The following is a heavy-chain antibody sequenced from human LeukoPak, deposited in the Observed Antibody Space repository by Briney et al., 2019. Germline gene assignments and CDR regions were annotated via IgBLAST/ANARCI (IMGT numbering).Heavy chain of an antibody. CDR1: GFTFSDYA. V-gene: IGHV3-30*02. CDR3: AKEAFVYSGYYPLDY. CDR2: IRYDGSNK. J-gene: IGHJ4*02. D-gene: IGHD3-22*01. Sequence: GGSLRLSCAASGFTFSDYATHWVRQAPGKGLEWLTFIRYDGSNKYYADSLKGRFTISRDNSKNTLYLQMNSLRTEDTAVYYCAKEAFVYSGYYPLDYWGQGTLVTVSS.